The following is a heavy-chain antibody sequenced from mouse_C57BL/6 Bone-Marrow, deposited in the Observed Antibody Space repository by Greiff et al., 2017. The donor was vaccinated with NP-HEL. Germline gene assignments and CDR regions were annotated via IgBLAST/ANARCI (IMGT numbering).Heavy chain of an antibody. Sequence: QVQLQQSGAELVMPGASVKLSCKASGYTFTSYWMHWVKQRPGQGLEWIGEIDPSDSYTNYNQKFKGKSTLTVDKSSSTAYMQLSSLTSEDSAVNYCARGYYGSSYGDWFAYWGQGTLVTVSA. D-gene: IGHD1-1*01. CDR1: GYTFTSYW. CDR2: IDPSDSYT. V-gene: IGHV1-69*01. CDR3: ARGYYGSSYGDWFAY. J-gene: IGHJ3*01.